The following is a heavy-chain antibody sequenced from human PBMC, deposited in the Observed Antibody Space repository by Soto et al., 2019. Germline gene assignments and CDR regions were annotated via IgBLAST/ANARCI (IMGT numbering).Heavy chain of an antibody. D-gene: IGHD2-15*01. Sequence: PSETLSLTCTVSGGSVSSGSYYWSWIRQPPGNGLELIGYIYYSGSTNYNPSLKSRVTISVDTSKNQFSLKLSSVTAADTAVYYCARGSGPNDAFDIWGQGTMVTVSS. V-gene: IGHV4-61*01. CDR1: GGSVSSGSYY. CDR2: IYYSGST. J-gene: IGHJ3*02. CDR3: ARGSGPNDAFDI.